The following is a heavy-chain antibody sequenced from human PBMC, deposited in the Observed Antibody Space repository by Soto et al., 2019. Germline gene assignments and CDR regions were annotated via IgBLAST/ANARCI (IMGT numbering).Heavy chain of an antibody. CDR2: IYYSGST. Sequence: PSETLSLTCTVSGGSISSGSYYWGWIRQPPGKGLEWIGSIYYSGSTYYNPSLKSRVTISVDTSKNQFSLKLSSVTAADTAVYYCARRGSGYYDSSGYRSGAAFDIWGQGTMVTVSS. CDR1: GGSISSGSYY. CDR3: ARRGSGYYDSSGYRSGAAFDI. D-gene: IGHD3-22*01. J-gene: IGHJ3*02. V-gene: IGHV4-39*01.